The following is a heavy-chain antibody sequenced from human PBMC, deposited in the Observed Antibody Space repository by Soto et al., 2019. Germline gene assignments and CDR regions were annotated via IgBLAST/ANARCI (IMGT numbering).Heavy chain of an antibody. J-gene: IGHJ4*02. D-gene: IGHD6-19*01. CDR2: ISWKSGSV. V-gene: IGHV3-9*01. Sequence: EGQLVESGGGLVEPGGSLRLSFAASGLTNDYAMRWVRQVAGKGLEWLAGISWKSGSVGYADSVQGPFTISRDNAMKALYLQMNSPRPADTALYYCANAPARGRIQPAVFDIWGQGTLVIVSS. CDR3: ANAPARGRIQPAVFDI. CDR1: GLTNDYA.